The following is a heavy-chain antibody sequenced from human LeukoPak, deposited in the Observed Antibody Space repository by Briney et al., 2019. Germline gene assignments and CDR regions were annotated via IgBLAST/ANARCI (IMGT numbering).Heavy chain of an antibody. CDR3: ARGGRGYCSGGSCSEYYFDY. J-gene: IGHJ4*02. D-gene: IGHD2-15*01. V-gene: IGHV1-2*04. CDR1: GYTFTGYY. CDR2: INPNSGGT. Sequence: ASVKVSCKASGYTFTGYYMHWVRQAPGQGLEWMGWINPNSGGTNYAQKFQGWVTMTRDTSISTAYMELSRLRSDDTAVYYCARGGRGYCSGGSCSEYYFDYWGQGTLVTVSS.